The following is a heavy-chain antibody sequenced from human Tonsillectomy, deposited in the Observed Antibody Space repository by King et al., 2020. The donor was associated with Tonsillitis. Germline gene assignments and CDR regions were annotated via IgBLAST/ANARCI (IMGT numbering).Heavy chain of an antibody. J-gene: IGHJ6*03. V-gene: IGHV5-51*01. CDR3: ARQGASVTRFYYYDHMDV. CDR2: IYPGDSAT. Sequence: VQLVESGAEVKKPGESLKISCQGTGYNFASTWIGWVRQMRGQGLEWMGIIYPGDSATSYSPSFKGQVTISADTSISTAYLHWSSLKASDTAMYYCARQGASVTRFYYYDHMDVWGNGTTVTVSS. D-gene: IGHD2-21*02. CDR1: GYNFASTW.